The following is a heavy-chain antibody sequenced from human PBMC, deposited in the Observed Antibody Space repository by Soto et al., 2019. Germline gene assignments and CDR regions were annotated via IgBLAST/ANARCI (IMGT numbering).Heavy chain of an antibody. CDR3: AKPHILGAMKAYFAS. D-gene: IGHD1-26*01. CDR1: GFSFSSYG. CDR2: ISYDGNDK. V-gene: IGHV3-30*18. J-gene: IGHJ4*02. Sequence: GGSLRLSCAASGFSFSSYGMHWVRQAPGKGLEWVAVISYDGNDKYYADSVKGRFTISRDNSENTLYLQINSLRDEDTAVYYCAKPHILGAMKAYFASWGQGTLVTVSS.